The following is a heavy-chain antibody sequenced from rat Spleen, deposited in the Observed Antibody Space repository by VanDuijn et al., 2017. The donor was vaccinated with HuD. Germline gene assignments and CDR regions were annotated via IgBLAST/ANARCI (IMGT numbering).Heavy chain of an antibody. Sequence: EVQLVESGGGLVQPGRSLKLSCAASGFTFNNYGMHWIRQAPTKGLEWVASISPSGGSTFYRDSVKGRFTISRDIAENTLYLQMDSLRSEDTATYYCTRGYAHYWGQGVMVTVSS. CDR3: TRGYAHY. V-gene: IGHV5-19*01. J-gene: IGHJ2*01. D-gene: IGHD1-12*01. CDR2: ISPSGGST. CDR1: GFTFNNYG.